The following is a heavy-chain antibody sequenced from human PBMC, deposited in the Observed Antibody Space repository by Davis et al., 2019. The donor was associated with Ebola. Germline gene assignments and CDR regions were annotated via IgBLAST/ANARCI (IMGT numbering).Heavy chain of an antibody. D-gene: IGHD4-23*01. Sequence: ASVKVSCKASGYTFTSYGISWVRQAPGQGLEWMGWISAYNGNTNYAQKLQGRVTMTTDTSTSTAYMELRSLRSDDTAVYYCARAHHYGGPAGWSVYWGQGTLVTVSS. CDR1: GYTFTSYG. CDR3: ARAHHYGGPAGWSVY. CDR2: ISAYNGNT. J-gene: IGHJ4*02. V-gene: IGHV1-18*01.